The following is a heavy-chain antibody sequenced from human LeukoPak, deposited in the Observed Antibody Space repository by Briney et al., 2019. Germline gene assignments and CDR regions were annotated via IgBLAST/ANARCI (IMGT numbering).Heavy chain of an antibody. Sequence: PAGSLRLSCVGSGFTLSSHWMSWVRQAPGKGPEWVTYINQDGSEKNYVDSVKGRFTISRDNAKNSLYLEMNSLRSEDTAVYHCATGGHYHGDWGQGTLVAVSS. CDR2: INQDGSEK. D-gene: IGHD1-1*01. V-gene: IGHV3-7*05. J-gene: IGHJ4*02. CDR3: ATGGHYHGD. CDR1: GFTLSSHW.